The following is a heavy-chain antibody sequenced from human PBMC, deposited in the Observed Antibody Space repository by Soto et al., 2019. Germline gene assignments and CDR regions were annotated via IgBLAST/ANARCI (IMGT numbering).Heavy chain of an antibody. CDR1: GFTFSSYA. V-gene: IGHV3-30-3*01. CDR2: ISYDGSNK. Sequence: QVQLVESGGGVVQPGRSLRLSCAASGFTFSSYAMHWVRQAPGKGLEWVAVISYDGSNKYYADSVKGRFTISRDNSKNPLYLQMNSLRAEDTAVYYCARVAATRWYFDLWGRGTLVTVSS. D-gene: IGHD2-15*01. CDR3: ARVAATRWYFDL. J-gene: IGHJ2*01.